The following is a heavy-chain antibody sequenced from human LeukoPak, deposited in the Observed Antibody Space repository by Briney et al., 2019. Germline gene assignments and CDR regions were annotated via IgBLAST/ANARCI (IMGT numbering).Heavy chain of an antibody. CDR2: VHKSGRT. V-gene: IGHV4-4*02. D-gene: IGHD2-8*02. CDR1: TVSASSGNV. J-gene: IGHJ4*02. CDR3: ARELLGAPTQVSY. Sequence: TSETLSVTRVLPTVSASSGNVWSWVRQPPGEGLEWIGEVHKSGRTNYNPSLKTRVTISIDASKNQLSLELTSVTAADTAVYYCARELLGAPTQVSYWGQGTRVTVSS.